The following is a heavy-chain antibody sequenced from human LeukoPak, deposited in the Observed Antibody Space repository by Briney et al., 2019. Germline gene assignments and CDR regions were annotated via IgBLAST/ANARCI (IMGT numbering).Heavy chain of an antibody. CDR1: GFTFTNYP. V-gene: IGHV3-30*04. CDR3: AKDYSKTSYYGSGTYYRPNWFDP. J-gene: IGHJ5*02. D-gene: IGHD3-10*01. CDR2: ISYDGSNK. Sequence: PGGSLRLSCAASGFTFTNYPMHWVRQAPGKGLEWLAIISYDGSNKYYADSVKGRFTISRDNSKNTLYLQMNSLRAEDTAVYYCAKDYSKTSYYGSGTYYRPNWFDPWGQGTLVTVSS.